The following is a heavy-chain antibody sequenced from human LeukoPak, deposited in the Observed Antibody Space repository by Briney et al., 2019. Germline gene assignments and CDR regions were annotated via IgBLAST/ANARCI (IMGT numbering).Heavy chain of an antibody. D-gene: IGHD3-22*01. Sequence: ASVKVSCKASGYTFTSYGISWVRQAPRQGLEWMGWISAYNGNTNYAQKLQGRVTMTTDTSTSTAYMELRSLRSDDTAVYYCARDAYDSSGYYPDAFDIWGQGTMVTVSS. CDR3: ARDAYDSSGYYPDAFDI. J-gene: IGHJ3*02. V-gene: IGHV1-18*01. CDR2: ISAYNGNT. CDR1: GYTFTSYG.